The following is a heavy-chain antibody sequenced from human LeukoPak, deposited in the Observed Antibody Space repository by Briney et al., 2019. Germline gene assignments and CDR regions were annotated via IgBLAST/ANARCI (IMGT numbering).Heavy chain of an antibody. D-gene: IGHD2-15*01. V-gene: IGHV4-59*01. CDR3: ARDPGSCSGGSCSFYWYFDL. Sequence: KPSETLSLTCSVSGVSISSSYWSWIRQPPGKGLEWIGYISYRGTTKYNPSLKSRVTISVDTSKTQVSLNLSSVTAADTAVYYCARDPGSCSGGSCSFYWYFDLWGRGTLVTVSS. CDR1: GVSISSSY. J-gene: IGHJ2*01. CDR2: ISYRGTT.